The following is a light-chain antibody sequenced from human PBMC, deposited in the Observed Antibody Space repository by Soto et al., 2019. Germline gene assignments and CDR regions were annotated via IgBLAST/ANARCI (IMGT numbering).Light chain of an antibody. CDR3: QQYGSSGT. V-gene: IGKV3-20*01. J-gene: IGKJ1*01. CDR1: QSVSSN. Sequence: EIVSTQSPATLSLSPGERATLSCRASQSVSSNLAWYQQKPGQAPRLLIYGASNRATCLPDRFSGSGSGTDYTLTISRLEPEDFAVYYCQQYGSSGTFGQGTKVDIK. CDR2: GAS.